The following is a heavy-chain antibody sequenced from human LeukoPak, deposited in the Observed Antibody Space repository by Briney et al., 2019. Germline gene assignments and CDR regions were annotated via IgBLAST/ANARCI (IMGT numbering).Heavy chain of an antibody. CDR1: GFTFSSYG. CDR2: IRYDGSNK. J-gene: IGHJ4*02. Sequence: GGSLRLSCAASGFTFSSYGMHWVRQAPGKGLEWVAFIRYDGSNKYYADSVKGRFTISRDNSKNTLYLQMNSLRAEDTAVYYCARDRRGYSYGQDYWGQGTLVTVSS. V-gene: IGHV3-30*02. D-gene: IGHD5-18*01. CDR3: ARDRRGYSYGQDY.